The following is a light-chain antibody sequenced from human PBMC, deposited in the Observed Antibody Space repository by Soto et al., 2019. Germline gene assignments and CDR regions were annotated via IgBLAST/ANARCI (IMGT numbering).Light chain of an antibody. CDR2: EGT. Sequence: QSVLTQPASVSGSPGQSITISCSGTSSDFGGYNVVSWYQQHPGKAPKLIIYEGTKRPSGVSNRFSGSKSGNAASLTISGHQTEDEADYYCCSYADTSTFWVVFGGGTKVTVL. CDR1: SSDFGGYNV. CDR3: CSYADTSTFWVV. V-gene: IGLV2-23*03. J-gene: IGLJ3*02.